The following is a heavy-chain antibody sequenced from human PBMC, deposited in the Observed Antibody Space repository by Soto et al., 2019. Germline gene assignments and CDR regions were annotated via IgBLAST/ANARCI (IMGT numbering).Heavy chain of an antibody. Sequence: ASVKVSCKTSGYTFTDYYTHWVRQAPGQGLEWMGWMNPKGGGAYFAQKFQGRVTLTRDTSIGTAYIEVNSLTSDDTAVYFCTRENIENSDGLYDAFDIWGQGTTVIVSS. CDR2: MNPKGGGA. CDR3: TRENIENSDGLYDAFDI. CDR1: GYTFTDYY. D-gene: IGHD5-18*01. J-gene: IGHJ3*02. V-gene: IGHV1-2*02.